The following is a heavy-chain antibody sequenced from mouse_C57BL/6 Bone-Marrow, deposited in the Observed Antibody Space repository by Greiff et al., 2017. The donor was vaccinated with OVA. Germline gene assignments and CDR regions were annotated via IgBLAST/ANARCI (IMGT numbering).Heavy chain of an antibody. J-gene: IGHJ4*01. CDR1: GFTFSSYG. CDR3: ARQAPYAMDY. V-gene: IGHV5-6*01. CDR2: ISSGGSYT. Sequence: DVQLVESGGDLVKPGGSLKLSCAASGFTFSSYGMSLVRQTPDKRLEWVATISSGGSYTYYPDSVKGRFTISIDNTKNTLYLQMGSLKSEDTAMYYCARQAPYAMDYWGHGTSVTVSS.